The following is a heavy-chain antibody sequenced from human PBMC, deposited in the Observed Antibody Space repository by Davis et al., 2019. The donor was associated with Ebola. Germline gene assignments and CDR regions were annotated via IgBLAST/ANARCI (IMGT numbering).Heavy chain of an antibody. Sequence: MPSETLSLTCTVSGGSISSSSYYWGWIRQPPGKGLEWIGNIYYSGSTNYNPSLKSRVTISVDTSKNQFSLKLSSVTAADTAVYYCARDRGIAARFFDYWGQGTLVTVSS. J-gene: IGHJ4*02. CDR3: ARDRGIAARFFDY. D-gene: IGHD6-6*01. CDR2: IYYSGST. CDR1: GGSISSSSYY. V-gene: IGHV4-39*07.